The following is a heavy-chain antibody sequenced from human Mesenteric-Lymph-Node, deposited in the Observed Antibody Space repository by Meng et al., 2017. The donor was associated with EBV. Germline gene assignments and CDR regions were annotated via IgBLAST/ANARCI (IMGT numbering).Heavy chain of an antibody. V-gene: IGHV4-4*02. J-gene: IGHJ4*02. CDR1: GYSISISSG. Sequence: GPGIVKLSGTLSLPCAGAGYSISISSGWGWIRQPPGKGLEWIGEISHSGRTTYNPSLKSRVTISADKSKNQFSLKLSSVTAADTAVYYCARVFPDLDYWGQGTLVTVSS. CDR3: ARVFPDLDY. CDR2: ISHSGRT.